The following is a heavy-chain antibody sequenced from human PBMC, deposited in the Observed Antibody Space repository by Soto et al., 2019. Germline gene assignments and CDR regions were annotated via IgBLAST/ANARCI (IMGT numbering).Heavy chain of an antibody. J-gene: IGHJ6*02. V-gene: IGHV3-53*01. D-gene: IGHD2-2*01. CDR3: ARDLEVVPAAIGPGGYYYGMEV. CDR2: IYSGGST. Sequence: GWSLRLSCAASGFTVSSNYMSLVRQAPGKGLEWVSVIYSGGSTYYADSVKGRFTISRDNSKNTLYLQMNSLRAEDTAVYYCARDLEVVPAAIGPGGYYYGMEVWGQGTKVTVSS. CDR1: GFTVSSNY.